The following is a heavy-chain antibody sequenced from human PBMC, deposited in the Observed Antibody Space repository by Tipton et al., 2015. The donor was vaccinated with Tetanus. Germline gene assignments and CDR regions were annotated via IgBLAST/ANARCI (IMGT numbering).Heavy chain of an antibody. D-gene: IGHD3/OR15-3a*01. J-gene: IGHJ4*02. CDR2: ISYDGGNK. CDR3: AKDDAGLAQRGGFYFDS. Sequence: SLRLPCEASGFTFGRFGMHWVRQAPGKGLEWVAVISYDGGNKFYADSVQGRFTISRDNSKNTFYLEMHSLRSEDTAVYFCAKDDAGLAQRGGFYFDSWGQGTLVTVSS. V-gene: IGHV3-30*18. CDR1: GFTFGRFG.